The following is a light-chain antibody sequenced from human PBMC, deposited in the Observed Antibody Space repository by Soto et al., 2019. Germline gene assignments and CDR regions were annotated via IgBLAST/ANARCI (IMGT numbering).Light chain of an antibody. CDR2: DAS. Sequence: DIQMTQSPSTLSASVGDRVTITCRASQSISSWLAWYQQKPGRAPKLLIDDASSLESGVPARFGGSGSGTEFTLSIRSLQPDDFATYYCQQYNSYSGTFGQGTKVDIK. J-gene: IGKJ1*01. CDR3: QQYNSYSGT. V-gene: IGKV1-5*01. CDR1: QSISSW.